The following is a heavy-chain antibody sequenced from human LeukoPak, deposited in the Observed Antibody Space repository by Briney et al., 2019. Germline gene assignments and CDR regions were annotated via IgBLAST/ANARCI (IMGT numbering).Heavy chain of an antibody. Sequence: GASVKVSCKASGYTFTGYYMHWVRQAPGQGLEWMGWINPNSGGTNYAQKFQGRVTMTRDTFISTAYMELSRLRSDDTAVYYCARGYCSGGSCYGLCDYWGQGTLVTVSS. J-gene: IGHJ4*02. CDR1: GYTFTGYY. CDR2: INPNSGGT. CDR3: ARGYCSGGSCYGLCDY. D-gene: IGHD2-15*01. V-gene: IGHV1-2*02.